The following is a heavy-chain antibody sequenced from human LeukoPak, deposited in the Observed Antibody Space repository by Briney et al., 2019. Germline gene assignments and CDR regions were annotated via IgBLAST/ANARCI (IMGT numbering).Heavy chain of an antibody. J-gene: IGHJ3*02. Sequence: SETLSLTCTVSGGSISSYYWSWIRQPPGKGLEWIGYIYYSGSTNYNPSPKSRVTISVDTSKNQFSLKLSSVTAADTAVYYCARDRTYYDSSGYYLAFDIWGQGTMVTVSS. CDR2: IYYSGST. V-gene: IGHV4-59*01. CDR1: GGSISSYY. D-gene: IGHD3-22*01. CDR3: ARDRTYYDSSGYYLAFDI.